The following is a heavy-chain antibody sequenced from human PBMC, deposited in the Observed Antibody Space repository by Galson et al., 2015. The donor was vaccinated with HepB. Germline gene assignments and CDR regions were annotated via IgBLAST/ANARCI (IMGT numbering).Heavy chain of an antibody. J-gene: IGHJ4*02. V-gene: IGHV1-18*04. CDR1: GYTFTSYG. D-gene: IGHD3-10*01. CDR2: INAYNGDT. CDR3: ARDGSGSWGDY. Sequence: SVKVSCKASGYTFTSYGINWVRQAPGQGFEWMGWINAYNGDTNFAQYFQDRVTMTTDTSTSTAYMELRSLRSDDTAVYFCARDGSGSWGDYWGQGTMVTVSS.